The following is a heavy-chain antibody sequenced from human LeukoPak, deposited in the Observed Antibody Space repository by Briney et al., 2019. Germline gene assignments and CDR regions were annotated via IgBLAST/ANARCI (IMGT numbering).Heavy chain of an antibody. CDR3: ARHPLGYYPFDY. CDR1: GGSISSYY. Sequence: PSETLSLTCTVSGGSISSYYWSWIPPPPGKGLVWIGYIYTSGSTNDNPSLKSRVTISVDTSKNQFSLKLSSVTAADTAVYSCARHPLGYYPFDYWGQGTLVTVSS. J-gene: IGHJ4*02. CDR2: IYTSGST. V-gene: IGHV4-4*09. D-gene: IGHD3-22*01.